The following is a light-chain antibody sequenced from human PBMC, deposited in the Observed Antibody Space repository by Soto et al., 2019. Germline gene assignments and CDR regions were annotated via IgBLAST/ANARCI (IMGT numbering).Light chain of an antibody. J-gene: IGKJ1*01. Sequence: EIVMTQSPATLSVSPGERATLSCRASQSVSSNLAWYQQKPGQAPRLLIYGASTRATGIPARFSGSGSGTEFNLTISSLQSEDFAVYYCQKYNNWQRTFGQGTKVEIK. CDR3: QKYNNWQRT. CDR2: GAS. V-gene: IGKV3-15*01. CDR1: QSVSSN.